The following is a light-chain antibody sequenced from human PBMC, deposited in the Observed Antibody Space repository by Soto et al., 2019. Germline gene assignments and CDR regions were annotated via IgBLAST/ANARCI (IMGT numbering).Light chain of an antibody. CDR3: HQYAWSPLT. Sequence: EIVLTQSPGTLSFSPGERATLSCRASQSVPRSYLAWYQQRPGQAPRLVIYDASSRATGIPDRFSGSESGTEYTLTISSLESEDFAVDYCHQYAWSPLTFGQGTRLEIK. J-gene: IGKJ5*01. CDR2: DAS. CDR1: QSVPRSY. V-gene: IGKV3-20*01.